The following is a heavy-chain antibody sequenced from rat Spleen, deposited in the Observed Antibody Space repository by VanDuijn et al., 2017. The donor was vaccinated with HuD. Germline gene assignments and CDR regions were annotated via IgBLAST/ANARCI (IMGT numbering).Heavy chain of an antibody. CDR3: ASITSAAYFDY. V-gene: IGHV5-29*01. CDR2: ISYDGSTT. D-gene: IGHD1-2*01. Sequence: EVQMVESGGGLVQPGRSLKLSCAASGFTFSDYYMAWVRQAPTKGLEWVATISYDGSTTYYRDSVKGRFTISRDNAKNTLYLQVDSLRAEDTATYYCASITSAAYFDYWGQGVMVTVSS. J-gene: IGHJ2*01. CDR1: GFTFSDYY.